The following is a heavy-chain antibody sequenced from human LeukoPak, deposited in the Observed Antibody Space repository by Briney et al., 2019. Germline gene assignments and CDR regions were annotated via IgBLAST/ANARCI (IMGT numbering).Heavy chain of an antibody. D-gene: IGHD1-14*01. CDR1: GGSISSGSYY. Sequence: TSETLSLTCTVSGGSISSGSYYWSWIRQPAGKGLEWIGRIYTSGSTNYNPSLKSRVTISVDTSKNQFSLKLSSVTAADTAVYYCARHTTYYFDYWGQGTLVTVSS. V-gene: IGHV4-61*02. J-gene: IGHJ4*02. CDR3: ARHTTYYFDY. CDR2: IYTSGST.